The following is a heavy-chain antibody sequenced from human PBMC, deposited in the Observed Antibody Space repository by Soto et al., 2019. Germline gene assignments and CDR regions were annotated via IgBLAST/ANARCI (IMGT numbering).Heavy chain of an antibody. V-gene: IGHV4-34*01. J-gene: IGHJ4*02. Sequence: KTSETLSLTCAVYGGSFSGYYWSWIRQPPGKGLEWIGEINHSGSTNYNPSLKSRVTISVDTSKNHFSLNLFSVTAADTAVYYCARAGIRAFDSWGQGTLVTVSS. CDR2: INHSGST. CDR3: ARAGIRAFDS. CDR1: GGSFSGYY.